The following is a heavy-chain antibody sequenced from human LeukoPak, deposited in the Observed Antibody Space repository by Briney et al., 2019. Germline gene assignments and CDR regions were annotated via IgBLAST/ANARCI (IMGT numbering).Heavy chain of an antibody. Sequence: GGSLRLSCAASGFTFSSYAMSWVRQAPGKGLEWVSAISGSGGSTYYADSVKGRFTISRDNSKNTLYLQMNSLRAEDTAVYYCAKALGYCSSTSCSLDAFDIWGQGTMVTVS. V-gene: IGHV3-23*01. CDR3: AKALGYCSSTSCSLDAFDI. CDR1: GFTFSSYA. J-gene: IGHJ3*02. D-gene: IGHD2-2*01. CDR2: ISGSGGST.